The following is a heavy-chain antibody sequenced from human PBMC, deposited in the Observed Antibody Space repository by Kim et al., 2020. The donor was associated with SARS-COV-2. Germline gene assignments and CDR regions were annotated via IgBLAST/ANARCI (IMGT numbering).Heavy chain of an antibody. CDR3: IGSGSNDY. CDR2: IRSKAYGGTT. D-gene: IGHD3-10*01. V-gene: IGHV3-49*04. Sequence: GGSLRLSCTASGFTFGDYAMSWVRQAPGKGLEWVGFIRSKAYGGTTEYAASVKGRFTISRDDSKSIAYLQMNSLKTEDTAVYYCIGSGSNDYWGQGTLVTVSS. J-gene: IGHJ4*02. CDR1: GFTFGDYA.